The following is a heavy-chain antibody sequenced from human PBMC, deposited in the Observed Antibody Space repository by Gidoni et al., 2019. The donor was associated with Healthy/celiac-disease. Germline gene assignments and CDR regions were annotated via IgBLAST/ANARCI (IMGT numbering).Heavy chain of an antibody. CDR3: ARADRGTFSLPPDY. V-gene: IGHV1-3*01. CDR1: GYTFPSYA. D-gene: IGHD1-1*01. CDR2: INAGNGNT. Sequence: QVQLVQSGAEVKKPGASVKVSCKASGYTFPSYAMHWVRQAPGQRLEWMGWINAGNGNTKYSQKFQGRVTITRDTSASTAYMELSSLRSEDTAVYYCARADRGTFSLPPDYWGQGTLVTVSS. J-gene: IGHJ4*02.